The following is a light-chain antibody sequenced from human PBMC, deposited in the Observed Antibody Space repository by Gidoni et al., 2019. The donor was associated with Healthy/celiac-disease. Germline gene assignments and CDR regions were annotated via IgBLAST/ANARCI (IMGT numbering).Light chain of an antibody. V-gene: IGKV3-11*01. CDR3: QQRSNWPGNT. J-gene: IGKJ2*01. Sequence: EIVLTQSPATLSLSPGERATLSCRASQSVSSYLAWYQQKPGQAPRLLIYDASNRATGIPARFSGSGSGTDFTLTISSLEPEDFAVYYCQQRSNWPGNTFXQXTKLEIK. CDR1: QSVSSY. CDR2: DAS.